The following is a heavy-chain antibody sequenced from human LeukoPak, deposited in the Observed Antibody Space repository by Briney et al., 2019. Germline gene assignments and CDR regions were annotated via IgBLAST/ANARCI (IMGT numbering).Heavy chain of an antibody. CDR1: GGSISSGSYY. Sequence: SETLSLTCTVSGGSISSGSYYWSWIRQPAGKGLEWIGRIYTSGSTNYNPSLKSRVTISVDTSKNQFSLKLSSVTAADTAVYYCARDRYYYDSSGKIFFDYWGQGTLVTVSS. CDR2: IYTSGST. V-gene: IGHV4-61*02. CDR3: ARDRYYYDSSGKIFFDY. D-gene: IGHD3-22*01. J-gene: IGHJ4*02.